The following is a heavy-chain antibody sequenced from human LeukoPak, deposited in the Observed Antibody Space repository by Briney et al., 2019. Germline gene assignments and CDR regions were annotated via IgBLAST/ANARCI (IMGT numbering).Heavy chain of an antibody. CDR3: ARPLPRYSSNWYAFDF. D-gene: IGHD6-13*01. CDR2: INPNSGGT. Sequence: GASVKVSCKASGYTFTDYYIHWVRQAPGQGLEWVGWINPNSGGTNYAQKFQGRVTMTRDTSISTAYMELSRLRSDDTAVYYCARPLPRYSSNWYAFDFWGQGTLVTVSS. J-gene: IGHJ4*02. CDR1: GYTFTDYY. V-gene: IGHV1-2*02.